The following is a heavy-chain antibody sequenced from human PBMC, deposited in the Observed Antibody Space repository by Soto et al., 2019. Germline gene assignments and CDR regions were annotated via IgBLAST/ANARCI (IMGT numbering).Heavy chain of an antibody. Sequence: GASVEVSCKASGYSFTNFHIHWVRQAPRQGLEWMGMIDPSGGITRDAQRLQGRITMTRDASTSTVYMELRSLTSEDTAVYYCARVSSDNYYDSSGYYFDYWGQGTLVTVSS. CDR3: ARVSSDNYYDSSGYYFDY. V-gene: IGHV1-46*01. CDR2: IDPSGGIT. D-gene: IGHD3-22*01. CDR1: GYSFTNFH. J-gene: IGHJ4*02.